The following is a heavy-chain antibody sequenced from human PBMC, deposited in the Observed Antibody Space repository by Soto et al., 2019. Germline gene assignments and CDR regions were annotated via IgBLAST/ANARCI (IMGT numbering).Heavy chain of an antibody. Sequence: ITLKESGPTLVKPTQTLTLTCTFSGFSLNTGGVGVGWVRQPRGKAMEWLALIYWDDDERYRPSLRSRLNITKDHINNQVVLTMTNMDPEDTATYYCVRNWRYYGGDYYYGMDAWGQGTTVTVSS. V-gene: IGHV2-5*02. CDR2: IYWDDDE. D-gene: IGHD3-10*01. J-gene: IGHJ6*02. CDR3: VRNWRYYGGDYYYGMDA. CDR1: GFSLNTGGVG.